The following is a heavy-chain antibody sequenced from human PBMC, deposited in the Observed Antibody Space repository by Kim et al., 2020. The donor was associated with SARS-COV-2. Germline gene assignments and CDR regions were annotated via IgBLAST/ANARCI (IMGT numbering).Heavy chain of an antibody. V-gene: IGHV3-33*05. CDR1: GFTFSSYG. J-gene: IGHJ4*01. CDR2: ISYDGSNK. CDR3: ARGFGLRYFDWLLYGY. Sequence: GGSLRLSCAASGFTFSSYGMHWVRQAPGKGLEWVAVISYDGSNKHYADSVKGRFTISRDNSKNTLYLQMNSLRAEDTAVYYCARGFGLRYFDWLLYGYWG. D-gene: IGHD3-9*01.